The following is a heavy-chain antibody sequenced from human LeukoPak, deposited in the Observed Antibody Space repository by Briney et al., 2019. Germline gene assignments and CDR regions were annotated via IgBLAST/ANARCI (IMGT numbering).Heavy chain of an antibody. CDR3: ARGGLRYFDWLFVSGPQDDAFDI. V-gene: IGHV4-59*01. D-gene: IGHD3-9*01. CDR1: GGSISSYY. CDR2: IYYSGST. J-gene: IGHJ3*02. Sequence: SETLSLTCTVSGGSISSYYWSWIRQPPGKGLEWIGYIYYSGSTNYNPSLKSRVTISVDTSKNQFSPKLSSVTAADTAVYYCARGGLRYFDWLFVSGPQDDAFDIWGQGTMVTVSS.